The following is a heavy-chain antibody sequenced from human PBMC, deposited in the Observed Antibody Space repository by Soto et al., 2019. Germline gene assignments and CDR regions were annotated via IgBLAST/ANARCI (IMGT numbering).Heavy chain of an antibody. J-gene: IGHJ6*02. D-gene: IGHD2-2*01. CDR3: ASLSGVVVVPAAISYYYYGMDV. CDR1: GFTFSSYA. Sequence: QVQLVESGGGVVQPGRSLRLSCAASGFTFSSYAMHWVRQAPGKGLEWVAVISYDGSNKYYADSVKGRFTISRDNSKNTLYLQMNSLRAEDTAVYYCASLSGVVVVPAAISYYYYGMDVWGQGTTVTVSS. V-gene: IGHV3-30-3*01. CDR2: ISYDGSNK.